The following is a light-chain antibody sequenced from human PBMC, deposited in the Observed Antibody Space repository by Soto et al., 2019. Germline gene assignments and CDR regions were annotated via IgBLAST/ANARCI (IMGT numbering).Light chain of an antibody. Sequence: IMMTQSPATLSVSLGERATLSCRAGQTIYSNVAWYQQRPGQAPRLLIYRASTRATGVPARFSGSGSGTEFTLTISSLQSEDFAIYYCHQYQNLWTFGQGTKVEIK. V-gene: IGKV3-15*01. J-gene: IGKJ1*01. CDR2: RAS. CDR1: QTIYSN. CDR3: HQYQNLWT.